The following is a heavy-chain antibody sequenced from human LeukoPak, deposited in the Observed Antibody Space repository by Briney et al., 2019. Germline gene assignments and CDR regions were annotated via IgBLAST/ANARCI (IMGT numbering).Heavy chain of an antibody. V-gene: IGHV4-4*07. CDR3: AREGYGFSFDY. CDR2: IYTSRST. CDR1: GGSISSYY. D-gene: IGHD5-18*01. Sequence: ASETLSLTCSVSGGSISSYYWSWIRQPAGKGLEWIGRIYTSRSTDYNPSLKSRVSMSVDTSKNQFSLKLSSVAAADTAVYYCAREGYGFSFDYWGQGTLVTVSS. J-gene: IGHJ4*02.